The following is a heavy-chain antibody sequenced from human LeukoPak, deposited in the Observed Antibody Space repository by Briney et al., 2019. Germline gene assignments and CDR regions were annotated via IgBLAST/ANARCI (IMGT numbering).Heavy chain of an antibody. CDR1: GYTFTSYD. CDR3: ARGDYYYDSSGYYY. CDR2: MNPNSGNT. J-gene: IGHJ4*02. V-gene: IGHV1-8*01. Sequence: ASVKVSCKASGYTFTSYDINWVRQATGQGLEWMGWMNPNSGNTGYAQKFRGRVTMTRKTSISTAYMELSSLRSEDTAVYYCARGDYYYDSSGYYYWGQGTLVTVSS. D-gene: IGHD3-22*01.